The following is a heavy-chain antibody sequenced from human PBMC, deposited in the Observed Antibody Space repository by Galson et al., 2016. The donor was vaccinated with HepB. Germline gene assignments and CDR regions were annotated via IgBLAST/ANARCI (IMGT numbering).Heavy chain of an antibody. Sequence: QSGAEVKKPGESLKISCQTSGYNFVNLWVGWVRQLPGQGLEWMGAIFPAISDIKYSPSFQGPVTISADKSSATAYLRWDSLKASDTALYYCVRLGTTVTTPVVYWGLGTLVTVSS. J-gene: IGHJ4*02. CDR1: GYNFVNLW. CDR2: IFPAISDI. V-gene: IGHV5-51*01. CDR3: VRLGTTVTTPVVY. D-gene: IGHD4-17*01.